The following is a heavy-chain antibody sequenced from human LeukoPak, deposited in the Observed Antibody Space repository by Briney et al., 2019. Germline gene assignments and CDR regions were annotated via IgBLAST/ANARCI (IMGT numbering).Heavy chain of an antibody. CDR2: IRFDGSEK. CDR1: GFTFSTYG. D-gene: IGHD2-2*01. V-gene: IGHV3-30*02. CDR3: AKERYCSSTSCSSSDY. J-gene: IGHJ4*02. Sequence: GGSLRLSCSASGFTFSTYGMHWVRQAPGKGLEWVAFIRFDGSEKYYADSVKGRFTISRDNSKNTLYLQMNSLRAEDTAVYYCAKERYCSSTSCSSSDYWGQGTLVTVSS.